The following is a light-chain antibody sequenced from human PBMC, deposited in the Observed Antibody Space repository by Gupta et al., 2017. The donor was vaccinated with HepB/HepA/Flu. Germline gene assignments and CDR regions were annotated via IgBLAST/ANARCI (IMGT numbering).Light chain of an antibody. V-gene: IGKV1-12*01. CDR2: APS. CDR3: QQAKRFPIN. J-gene: IGKJ4*01. Sequence: DIQMIQSASSVSASVGDRVTITCRASQGISSRLAWYQHKPGKAPKLPIYAPSTLQSAVPSRFSGSGSGTDCTLTISSLPPEDFATYCSQQAKRFPINSGGGTQVKTK. CDR1: QGISSR.